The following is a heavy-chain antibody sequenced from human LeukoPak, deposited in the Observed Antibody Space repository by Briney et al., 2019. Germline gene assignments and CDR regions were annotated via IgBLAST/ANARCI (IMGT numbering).Heavy chain of an antibody. CDR3: AKPGWLLTFAADY. CDR1: GFSFSSYA. J-gene: IGHJ4*02. Sequence: PGGSLRLSCAASGFSFSSYALAWVRQTPGKGLEWVSGISGSGGTTDYADSVKGRFTISRDNSKNTLYLQMNSLRAEDTAVYYCAKPGWLLTFAADYWGQGAHVTVSS. D-gene: IGHD3-22*01. V-gene: IGHV3-23*01. CDR2: ISGSGGTT.